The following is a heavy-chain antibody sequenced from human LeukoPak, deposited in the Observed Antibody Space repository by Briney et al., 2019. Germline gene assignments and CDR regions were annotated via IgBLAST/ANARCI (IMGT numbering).Heavy chain of an antibody. Sequence: SETLSLTCTVSGDSLRTSNSYWGWIRQPPGKGLEWIGSMFYSGNTYYNPSLKSRVTISVDTSENQLSLRLSSVTAADTAVYYCARHPHYYFDNSARWGQGTLVTVSS. D-gene: IGHD3-22*01. V-gene: IGHV4-39*01. CDR2: MFYSGNT. CDR1: GDSLRTSNSY. CDR3: ARHPHYYFDNSAR. J-gene: IGHJ4*02.